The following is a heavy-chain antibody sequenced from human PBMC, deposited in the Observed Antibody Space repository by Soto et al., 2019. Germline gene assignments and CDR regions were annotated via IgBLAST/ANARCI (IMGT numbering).Heavy chain of an antibody. D-gene: IGHD3-10*01. CDR2: IRSKANSYAT. J-gene: IGHJ6*03. V-gene: IGHV3-73*01. CDR1: GFTFSGSA. CDR3: ARHLRFGDLTNYYYMDV. Sequence: GGSLRLSCAASGFTFSGSAMHWVRQASGKGLEWVGRIRSKANSYATAYAASVKGRFTISRDDSKNTAYLQMNSLKTEDTAVYYCARHLRFGDLTNYYYMDVWGKGTTVTVSS.